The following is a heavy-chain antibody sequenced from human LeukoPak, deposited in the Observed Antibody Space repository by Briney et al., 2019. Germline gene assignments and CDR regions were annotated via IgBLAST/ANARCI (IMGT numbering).Heavy chain of an antibody. CDR2: TYYRSKWYN. Sequence: SQTLSLTCAISGDSVSSDSAAWNWISQSPSRVLESLGRTYYRSKWYNDYGVSVKSRTTINPYTSKNQFSLQLNSVTPEDTAVYYCARTIGGAGTVGGFYYWGQGTLVTVSS. CDR1: GDSVSSDSAA. J-gene: IGHJ4*02. D-gene: IGHD6-13*01. CDR3: ARTIGGAGTVGGFYY. V-gene: IGHV6-1*01.